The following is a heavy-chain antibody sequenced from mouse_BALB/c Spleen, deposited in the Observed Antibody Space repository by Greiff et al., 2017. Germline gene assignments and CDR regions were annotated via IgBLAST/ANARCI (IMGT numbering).Heavy chain of an antibody. J-gene: IGHJ4*01. V-gene: IGHV1-80*01. Sequence: QVQLQQSGAELVRPGSSVKISCKASGYAFSSYWMNWVKQRPGQGLEWIGQIYPGDGDTNYNGKFKGKATLTADKSSSTAYMQLSSLTSEDSAVYFCARSRGYTYAMDYWGQGTSVTVSS. CDR2: IYPGDGDT. D-gene: IGHD2-2*01. CDR1: GYAFSSYW. CDR3: ARSRGYTYAMDY.